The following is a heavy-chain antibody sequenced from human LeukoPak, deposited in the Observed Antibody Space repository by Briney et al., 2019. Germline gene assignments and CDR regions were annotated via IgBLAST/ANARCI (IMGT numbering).Heavy chain of an antibody. J-gene: IGHJ6*03. Sequence: ASVKVSCKASGYTFTSYDINWVRQATGQGLEWMGWMNPNSGITGYAQKFQGRVTMTRNTSISTAYMELSSLRSEDTAVYYCARPNSVLRFLEWPKGGYYYYYMDVWGKGTTVTVSS. V-gene: IGHV1-8*01. CDR1: GYTFTSYD. D-gene: IGHD3-3*01. CDR2: MNPNSGIT. CDR3: ARPNSVLRFLEWPKGGYYYYYMDV.